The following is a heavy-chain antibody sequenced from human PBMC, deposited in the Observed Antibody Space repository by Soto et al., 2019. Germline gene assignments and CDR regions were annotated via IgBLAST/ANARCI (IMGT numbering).Heavy chain of an antibody. D-gene: IGHD3-22*01. Sequence: GGSLRLSCAASGFTFSGSAMHWVRQASGKGLEWVGRIRSKANSYATAYAASVKGRFTISRDDSKNTAYLQMNSLRVEDTAVYYCAKDPTSYDSSAQFDSWGQGTLVTVSS. CDR3: AKDPTSYDSSAQFDS. J-gene: IGHJ4*02. CDR2: IRSKANSYAT. V-gene: IGHV3-73*01. CDR1: GFTFSGSA.